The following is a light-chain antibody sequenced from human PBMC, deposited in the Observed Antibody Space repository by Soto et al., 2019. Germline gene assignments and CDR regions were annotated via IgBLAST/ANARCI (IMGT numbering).Light chain of an antibody. V-gene: IGKV1-27*01. CDR2: AAS. J-gene: IGKJ3*01. CDR1: QGISNS. Sequence: DIQMTQSPSSLSASVGDTVTITCRASQGISNSLAWFQQKPGRVPQFLIYAASTLQPGVPPRFSGSGSGTDFTLTISSLQPEDVATYYCQNYNSAPLTFGPGTRVETK. CDR3: QNYNSAPLT.